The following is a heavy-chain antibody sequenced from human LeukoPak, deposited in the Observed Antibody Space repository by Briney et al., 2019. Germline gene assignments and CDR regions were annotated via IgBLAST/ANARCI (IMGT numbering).Heavy chain of an antibody. CDR1: GFTFSSYA. CDR3: ARVAHYYDSSGYYKGSGLDY. Sequence: PGGSLRLSCAASGFTFSSYAMSWVRQAPGKGLEWISAISGSGGSTYYADSVKGRFTISRDNSKNTLYLQMNSLRAEDTAVYYCARVAHYYDSSGYYKGSGLDYWGQGTLVTVSS. D-gene: IGHD3-22*01. V-gene: IGHV3-23*01. CDR2: ISGSGGST. J-gene: IGHJ4*02.